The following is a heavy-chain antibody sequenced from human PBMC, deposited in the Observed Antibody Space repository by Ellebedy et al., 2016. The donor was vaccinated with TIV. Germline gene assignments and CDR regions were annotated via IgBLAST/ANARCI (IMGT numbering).Heavy chain of an antibody. CDR3: ARGHASGQYYYYGMDV. CDR2: INAGNGNT. CDR1: GYTFTSYA. J-gene: IGHJ6*02. Sequence: ASVKVSCXASGYTFTSYAMHWVRQAPGQRLEWMGWINAGNGNTKYSQKFQGRVTITRDTSASTAYMELSSLRSEDTAVYYCARGHASGQYYYYGMDVWGQGTTVTVSS. V-gene: IGHV1-3*01. D-gene: IGHD3-3*01.